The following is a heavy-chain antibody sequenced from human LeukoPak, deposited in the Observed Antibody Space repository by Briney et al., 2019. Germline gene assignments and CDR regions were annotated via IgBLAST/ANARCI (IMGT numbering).Heavy chain of an antibody. J-gene: IGHJ3*02. CDR1: GYSISSGYY. V-gene: IGHV4-38-2*01. CDR3: ARGAYSGSLEGAFDI. CDR2: IYHSGST. Sequence: SETLSLTCAVSGYSISSGYYWGWILQPPGKGLEWIGSIYHSGSTYYNPSLKSRVTISVDTSKNQFSLKLNSVTAADTAVYYCARGAYSGSLEGAFDIWGQGTMVTVSS. D-gene: IGHD1-26*01.